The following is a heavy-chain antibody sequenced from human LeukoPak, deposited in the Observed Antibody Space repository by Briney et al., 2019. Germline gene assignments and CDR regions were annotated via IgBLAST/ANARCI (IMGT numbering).Heavy chain of an antibody. D-gene: IGHD2-2*01. Sequence: SETLSLTCTVSGGSISSYYWSWIRQPPGKGLEWIGYISYSGSTNYNPSLKSRATISVDTSKNQFSLRLSSVTAADTAVYYCARLSTTLGYCTSTSCPRSFDYWGQGTLVTVSS. CDR3: ARLSTTLGYCTSTSCPRSFDY. CDR1: GGSISSYY. V-gene: IGHV4-59*08. CDR2: ISYSGST. J-gene: IGHJ4*02.